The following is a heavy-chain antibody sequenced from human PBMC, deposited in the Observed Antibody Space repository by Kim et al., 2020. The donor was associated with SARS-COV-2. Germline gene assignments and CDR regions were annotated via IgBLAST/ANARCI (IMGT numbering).Heavy chain of an antibody. V-gene: IGHV1-69*06. CDR1: GGTFSSYA. CDR3: SRVGGGGYCSGGSCYSPMADAFDI. J-gene: IGHJ3*02. CDR2: IIPIFGTA. D-gene: IGHD2-15*01. Sequence: SGKVSCKASGGTFSSYAISWVRQAPGQGLEWMGGIIPIFGTANYAQKFQGRVTITADKSTSTAYMELSSLRSEDTAVYYCSRVGGGGYCSGGSCYSPMADAFDIWGQGTMVAVSS.